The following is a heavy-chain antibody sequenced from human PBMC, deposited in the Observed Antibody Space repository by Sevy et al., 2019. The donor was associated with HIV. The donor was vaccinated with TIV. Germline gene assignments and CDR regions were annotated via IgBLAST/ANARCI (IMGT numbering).Heavy chain of an antibody. V-gene: IGHV1-2*02. CDR2: INPSNGDT. J-gene: IGHJ4*02. CDR1: GYGITVYY. CDR3: ALLETAFDY. Sequence: ASVKVSCKASGYGITVYYVHWVRQVPGQGLEYMGWINPSNGDTKKPQKFQGRVTMTRDTSMNIVFMELNWLTSDDTAVYYCALLETAFDYWGQGTQVTVSS. D-gene: IGHD3-10*01.